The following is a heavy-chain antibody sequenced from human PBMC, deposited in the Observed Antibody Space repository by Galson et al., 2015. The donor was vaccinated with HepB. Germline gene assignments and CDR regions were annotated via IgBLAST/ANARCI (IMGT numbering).Heavy chain of an antibody. V-gene: IGHV3-21*01. J-gene: IGHJ3*02. CDR1: GFTFSNYA. CDR3: ARDHCSSTSCYGAFDI. Sequence: SLRLSCAASGFTFSNYAMSWVRQAPGKGLEWVSSISSSSSYIYYADSVKGRFTISRDNAKNSLYLQMNSLRAEDTAVYYCARDHCSSTSCYGAFDIWGQGTMVTVSS. CDR2: ISSSSSYI. D-gene: IGHD2-2*01.